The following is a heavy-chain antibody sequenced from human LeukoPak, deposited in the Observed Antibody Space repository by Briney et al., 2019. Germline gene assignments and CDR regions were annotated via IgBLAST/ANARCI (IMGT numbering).Heavy chain of an antibody. D-gene: IGHD6-19*01. CDR1: GYTLTSYG. J-gene: IGHJ4*02. CDR2: ISAYNGNT. Sequence: ASVKVSCEASGYTLTSYGINWMRQAPGQGLEWMGWISAYNGNTNYAQKLQGRVTMTTDTSTSTAYMELRSLRSDDTAVYYCARSSGWYGHDYWGQGTLVTVSS. V-gene: IGHV1-18*01. CDR3: ARSSGWYGHDY.